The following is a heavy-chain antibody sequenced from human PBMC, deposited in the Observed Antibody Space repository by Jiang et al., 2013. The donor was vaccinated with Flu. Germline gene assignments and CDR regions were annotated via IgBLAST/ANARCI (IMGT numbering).Heavy chain of an antibody. CDR3: ARRLGRNYDY. J-gene: IGHJ4*02. Sequence: GAEVKKPGASVKVSCKASGYTFTSNAIHWVRQAPGQRLEWMGWINVGNGNTKYSQKFQGRVTITRDTSASTAYMELSSLRSEDTAVYYCARRLGRNYDYWGQGTLVTVSS. D-gene: IGHD1-7*01. V-gene: IGHV1-3*01. CDR1: GYTFTSNA. CDR2: INVGNGNT.